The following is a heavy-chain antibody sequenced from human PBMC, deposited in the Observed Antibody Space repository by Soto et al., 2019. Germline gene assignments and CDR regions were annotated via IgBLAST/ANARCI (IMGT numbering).Heavy chain of an antibody. CDR2: IKSKTDGGTT. V-gene: IGHV3-15*07. Sequence: GGSLRLSCAASGFTFSNAWMNWVRQAPGKGLEWVGRIKSKTDGGTTDYAAPVKGRFTISRDDSKNTLYLQMNSLKTEDTAVYYCTTWTGTHHRYYYYYGMDVWGQGTTVTVSS. CDR3: TTWTGTHHRYYYYYGMDV. J-gene: IGHJ6*02. D-gene: IGHD1-7*01. CDR1: GFTFSNAW.